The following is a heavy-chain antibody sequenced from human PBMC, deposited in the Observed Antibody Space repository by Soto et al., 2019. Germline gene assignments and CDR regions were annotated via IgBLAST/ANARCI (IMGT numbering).Heavy chain of an antibody. CDR1: GFSFSYA. CDR3: AKDAVYNDGLWLVSD. CDR2: ITGGGNT. J-gene: IGHJ4*02. Sequence: GGSLRLSCVVSGFSFSYAIIWVRQAPGKGQEWVSGITGGGNTEYAASVKGRFTTSRDNSKNTVFLQMNSLRAEDTAMYYCAKDAVYNDGLWLVSDWGQGTLVTVSS. V-gene: IGHV3-23*01. D-gene: IGHD2-21*01.